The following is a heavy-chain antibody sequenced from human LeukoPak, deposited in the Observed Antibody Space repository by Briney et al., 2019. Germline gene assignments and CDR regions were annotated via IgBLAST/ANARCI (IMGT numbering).Heavy chain of an antibody. CDR3: ARDSDILTGYYFVY. CDR2: ISYDGSNK. J-gene: IGHJ4*02. Sequence: GGSLRLSWAASGFTFSSYAMHWVRQAPGKGLEWVAVISYDGSNKYYADSVKGRFTISRDNSKNTLYLQMNSLRAEDTAVYYCARDSDILTGYYFVYWGQGTLVTVSS. CDR1: GFTFSSYA. V-gene: IGHV3-30*04. D-gene: IGHD3-9*01.